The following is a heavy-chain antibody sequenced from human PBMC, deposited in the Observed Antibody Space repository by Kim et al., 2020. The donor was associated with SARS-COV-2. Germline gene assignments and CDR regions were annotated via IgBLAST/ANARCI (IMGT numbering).Heavy chain of an antibody. V-gene: IGHV4-39*01. Sequence: SETLSLTCTVSGGSISSSPYYWGWIRQPPGKGLEWIGTISHSGSTYYSPSLKSRVMTSVDTSKNEFSLKLSSVTVADTAVYYCARRNVRYHAFDIWGQGTMVTVSS. D-gene: IGHD3-16*02. CDR3: ARRNVRYHAFDI. J-gene: IGHJ3*02. CDR2: ISHSGST. CDR1: GGSISSSPYY.